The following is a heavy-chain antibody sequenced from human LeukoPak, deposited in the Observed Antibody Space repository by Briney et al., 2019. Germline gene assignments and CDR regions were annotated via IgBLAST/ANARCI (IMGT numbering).Heavy chain of an antibody. D-gene: IGHD5-18*01. CDR2: IYTSGST. V-gene: IGHV4-4*07. CDR1: GGSISRYY. Sequence: SETLSLTCTVSGGSISRYYWSWIRQPAGKGLEWIGRIYTSGSTNYNPSLKSRVSMSVDTSKNQFSLKLSPVTAEDTAIYYCARDSDSYGPDFDYWGQGTLVTVSS. J-gene: IGHJ4*02. CDR3: ARDSDSYGPDFDY.